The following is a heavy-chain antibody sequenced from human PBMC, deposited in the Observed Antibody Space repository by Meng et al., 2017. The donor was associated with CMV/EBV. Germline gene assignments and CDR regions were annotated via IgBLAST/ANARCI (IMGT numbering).Heavy chain of an antibody. CDR3: ARRSPGDYGGYFDY. V-gene: IGHV5-51*01. CDR1: GYSFTSYW. J-gene: IGHJ4*02. D-gene: IGHD4-23*01. Sequence: GGSLRLSCKGSGYSFTSYWIGWVRQMPGKGLEWMGIIYPGDSDTRYSPSFQGQVTISADKSISTTYLQWSSLKASDTAMYYCARRSPGDYGGYFDYWGQGTLVTVSS. CDR2: IYPGDSDT.